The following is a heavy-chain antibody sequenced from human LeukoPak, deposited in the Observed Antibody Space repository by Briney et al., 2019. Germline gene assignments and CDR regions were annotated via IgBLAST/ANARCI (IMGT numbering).Heavy chain of an antibody. CDR3: AREKSSWETFDM. Sequence: EASVKVSFKASGYTFSGYLMHWLRQAPGQGLEWVGWINPKNGVTSYAQKFRGRVTVTRDTSIGTAYMELTRLRSDDTAVYYCAREKSSWETFDMWGQGTMVTVSS. J-gene: IGHJ3*02. CDR2: INPKNGVT. CDR1: GYTFSGYL. V-gene: IGHV1-2*02. D-gene: IGHD6-13*01.